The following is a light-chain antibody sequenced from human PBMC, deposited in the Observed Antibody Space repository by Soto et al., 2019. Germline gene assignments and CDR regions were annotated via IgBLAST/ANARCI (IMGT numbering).Light chain of an antibody. CDR2: EVT. J-gene: IGLJ2*01. CDR1: SSDVGTYDL. V-gene: IGLV2-23*02. Sequence: QSALTQPASVSGSPGQSIAISCTGTSSDVGTYDLVSWYQQHPGKAPKVLIYEVTKRPSGVSHRFSGSKSGNTASLTISGLQAEDEADYYCSSYASSSTFRVLFGGGTKLTVL. CDR3: SSYASSSTFRVL.